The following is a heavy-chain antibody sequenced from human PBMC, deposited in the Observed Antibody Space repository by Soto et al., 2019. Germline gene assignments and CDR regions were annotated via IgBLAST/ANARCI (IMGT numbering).Heavy chain of an antibody. J-gene: IGHJ5*02. CDR1: GGSVSSGSYY. CDR2: IYYSGST. Sequence: PSETLSLTCNVSGGSVSSGSYYWSWIRQPPGKGLEWIGYIYYSGSTNYNPSLKSRVTISVDTSKNQFSLKLSSVTAADTAVYYCARASVGAIPYNWFDPWGQGTLVTVSS. D-gene: IGHD1-26*01. CDR3: ARASVGAIPYNWFDP. V-gene: IGHV4-61*01.